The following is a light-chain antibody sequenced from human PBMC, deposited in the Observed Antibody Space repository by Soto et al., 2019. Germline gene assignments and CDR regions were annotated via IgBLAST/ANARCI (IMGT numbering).Light chain of an antibody. J-gene: IGKJ1*01. CDR1: QSVSSN. Sequence: EIVMTQSPATLSVSPGERATLSCRASQSVSSNLAWYQQKPGQAPRLLLYGTSTRATGIPARFSGSGSGTEFTLTISSLQFEDFAVYYCQHYNNWPRTFGQGTKVEIK. CDR2: GTS. V-gene: IGKV3-15*01. CDR3: QHYNNWPRT.